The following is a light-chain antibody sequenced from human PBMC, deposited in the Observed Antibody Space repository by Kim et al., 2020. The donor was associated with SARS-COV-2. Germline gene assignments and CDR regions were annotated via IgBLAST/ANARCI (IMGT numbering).Light chain of an antibody. J-gene: IGKJ1*01. CDR2: DAS. V-gene: IGKV1-5*01. CDR1: QSISNW. Sequence: SVGDRVTITCRASQSISNWLAWYQQKPGKAPKLLVYDASHLGSGVPSRFSGSGSGTEFTLTISCLQPDDFATYYCQQYNSYVTWTFGQGTKVDIK. CDR3: QQYNSYVTWT.